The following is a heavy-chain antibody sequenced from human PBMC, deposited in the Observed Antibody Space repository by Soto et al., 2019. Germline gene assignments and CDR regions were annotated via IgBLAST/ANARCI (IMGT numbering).Heavy chain of an antibody. CDR2: ISSSGSTI. J-gene: IGHJ4*02. CDR1: GFPFSDYY. Sequence: PGGSLRLSCASSGFPFSDYYMSWIRQAPGKGLEWVSYISSSGSTIYYADSVKGRFTISRDNAKNSLYLQMNSLRAEDTAVYYCARSGRYFDWLSLFYWGQGTLVTVSS. CDR3: ARSGRYFDWLSLFY. D-gene: IGHD3-9*01. V-gene: IGHV3-11*01.